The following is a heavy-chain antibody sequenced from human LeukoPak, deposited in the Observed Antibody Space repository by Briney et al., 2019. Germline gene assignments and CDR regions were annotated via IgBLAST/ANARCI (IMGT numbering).Heavy chain of an antibody. CDR1: GFTFSSYW. Sequence: GGSLRLSCAASGFTFSSYWMSWVRQAPGKGPEWVANINQDGSQKYHVDSVKGRFTISRDNAKKSLYLQMNSLRAEDTAVYYCGRVGAYYGSGSYSDYWGQGALVTVSS. CDR2: INQDGSQK. J-gene: IGHJ4*02. D-gene: IGHD3-10*01. V-gene: IGHV3-7*01. CDR3: GRVGAYYGSGSYSDY.